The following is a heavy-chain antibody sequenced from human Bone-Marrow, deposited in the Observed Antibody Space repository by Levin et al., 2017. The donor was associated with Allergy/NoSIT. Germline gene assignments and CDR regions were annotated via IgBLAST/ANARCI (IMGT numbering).Heavy chain of an antibody. CDR1: GFTFDDYA. V-gene: IGHV3-9*01. J-gene: IGHJ4*02. Sequence: SLKISCAASGFTFDDYAMHWVRQAPGKGLEWVSGISWNSGSIGYADSVKGRFTISRDNAKNSLYLQMNSLRAEDTALYYCAKVSLGYSSSWSRGVFDYWGQGTLVTVSS. D-gene: IGHD6-13*01. CDR2: ISWNSGSI. CDR3: AKVSLGYSSSWSRGVFDY.